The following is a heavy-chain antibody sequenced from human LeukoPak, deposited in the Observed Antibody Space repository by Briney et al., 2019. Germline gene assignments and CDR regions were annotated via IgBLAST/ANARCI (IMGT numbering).Heavy chain of an antibody. J-gene: IGHJ4*02. D-gene: IGHD6-13*01. CDR3: GRQLAGFAAGGFSDY. Sequence: TSETLSLTCTVSGDSISRPYWTWIRQPPGKGLEWLGYMYYNGDTHYSPSLRGRVTLSVDTSKNQFSLTLTPVTAADTAVYYCGRQLAGFAAGGFSDYWGQGILVTVSS. CDR2: MYYNGDT. V-gene: IGHV4-59*08. CDR1: GDSISRPY.